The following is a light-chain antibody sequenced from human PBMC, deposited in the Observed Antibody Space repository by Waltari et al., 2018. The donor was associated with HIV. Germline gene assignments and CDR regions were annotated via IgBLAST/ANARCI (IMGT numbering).Light chain of an antibody. V-gene: IGKV4-1*01. Sequence: DIVLTQSPDSLAVSLGERATINCRSRQSLLYTDNNKNYLTWYQQKPGQPPKLLIYWASTRASGVPDRFSGSGSGTEFSLTISSLQAEDVAVYYCQHYYSTPWRFGQGTKVEI. J-gene: IGKJ1*01. CDR3: QHYYSTPWR. CDR1: QSLLYTDNNKNY. CDR2: WAS.